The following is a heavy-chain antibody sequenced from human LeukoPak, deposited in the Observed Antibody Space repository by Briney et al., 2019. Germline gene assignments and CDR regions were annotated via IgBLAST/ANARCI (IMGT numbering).Heavy chain of an antibody. V-gene: IGHV4-34*01. J-gene: IGHJ4*02. CDR1: GGSFSGYY. CDR3: AALRYLDY. D-gene: IGHD3-9*01. CDR2: INHSGST. Sequence: SETLSLTCAVYGGSFSGYYWSWIRQPPGKGLEWIGEINHSGSTNYNPSLKSRVTISVDTSKNQFSLKLSSVTATDTAVYYCAALRYLDYWGQGTLVTVSS.